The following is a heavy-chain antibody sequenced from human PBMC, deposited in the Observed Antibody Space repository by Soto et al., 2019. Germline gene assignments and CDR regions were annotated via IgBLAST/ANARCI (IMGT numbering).Heavy chain of an antibody. CDR1: GYTFTSYG. CDR2: ISAYNGNT. J-gene: IGHJ5*02. D-gene: IGHD6-13*01. V-gene: IGHV1-18*01. Sequence: QVQLVQSGAEVKKPGASVKVSCKASGYTFTSYGISWVRQAPGQGLEWMGWISAYNGNTNYAQKLQGRVTMTTDTATSTAYMELRSLRSDDTAVYYWARAGSTRAAAGRDNWFDPWGQGTLVTVSS. CDR3: ARAGSTRAAAGRDNWFDP.